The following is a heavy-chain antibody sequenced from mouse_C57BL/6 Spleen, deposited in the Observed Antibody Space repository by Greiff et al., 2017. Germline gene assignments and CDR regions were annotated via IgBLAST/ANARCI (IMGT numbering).Heavy chain of an antibody. CDR1: GYTFTSYW. Sequence: QVQLLQPGAELVRPGSSVKLSCKASGYTFTSYWMHWVKQRPIKGLEWIGNIDPSDSETHYNQKFTDKATLTVAKSSSTAYMQLSSRTSEDSAVYYCARETVVATNYYAMDYRGQGTSVTVSS. CDR2: IDPSDSET. J-gene: IGHJ4*01. CDR3: ARETVVATNYYAMDY. V-gene: IGHV1-52*01. D-gene: IGHD1-1*01.